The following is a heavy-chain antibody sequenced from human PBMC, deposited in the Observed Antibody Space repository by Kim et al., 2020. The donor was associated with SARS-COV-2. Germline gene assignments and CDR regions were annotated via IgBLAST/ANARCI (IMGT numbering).Heavy chain of an antibody. Sequence: ASVKVSCKASGYTFTCYGIRWVRQAPGQGLEWMGWISAYNGNTNYAQKLQGRVTMTTDTSTSTAYMELRSLRSDDTAVYYCARGSSGGYCSSTSCVQDVGGDYCGQGTLVTVSS. V-gene: IGHV1-18*04. CDR3: ARGSSGGYCSSTSCVQDVGGDY. CDR1: GYTFTCYG. J-gene: IGHJ4*02. CDR2: ISAYNGNT. D-gene: IGHD2-2*01.